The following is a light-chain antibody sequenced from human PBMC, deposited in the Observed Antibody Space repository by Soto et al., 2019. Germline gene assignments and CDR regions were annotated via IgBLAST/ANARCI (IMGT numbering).Light chain of an antibody. CDR1: QSVSSSY. V-gene: IGKV3-20*01. J-gene: IGKJ5*01. CDR2: AAS. Sequence: EIVLTQSPGTLSLSPGERATLSCRASQSVSSSYLVWHQQKPGQAPRLLIYAASRRATGIPDRFSGSGSATDFTLTISRLEPEDFALYYCQQYGSSPITFGQGTRLEIK. CDR3: QQYGSSPIT.